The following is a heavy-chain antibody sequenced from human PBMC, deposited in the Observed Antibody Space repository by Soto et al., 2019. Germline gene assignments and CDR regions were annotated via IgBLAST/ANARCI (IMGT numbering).Heavy chain of an antibody. J-gene: IGHJ6*02. CDR3: ARLQLGTRYHGMDV. V-gene: IGHV5-51*01. D-gene: IGHD2-2*01. Sequence: PGESLKISCKGSGYSFTSYWIAWVRQVPGKGLELMGVIYPGDSDIRYSPSFQGQVTISADKSISTAYLQWSSLKASDTAMYYCARLQLGTRYHGMDVWGQGITVTVSS. CDR1: GYSFTSYW. CDR2: IYPGDSDI.